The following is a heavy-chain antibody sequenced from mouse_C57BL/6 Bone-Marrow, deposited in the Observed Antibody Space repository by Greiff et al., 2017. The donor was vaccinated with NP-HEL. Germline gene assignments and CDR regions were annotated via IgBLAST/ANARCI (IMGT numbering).Heavy chain of an antibody. Sequence: QVQLQQPGAELVKPGASVKLSCKASGYTFTSYWMQWVKQRPGQGLEWIGEIDPSDSNTSYNQKFKGKATLTVDTSSSTAYMQLSSLTSEDSAVYYCFYYGNYYFDYWGQGTTLTVSS. J-gene: IGHJ2*01. D-gene: IGHD2-1*01. CDR3: FYYGNYYFDY. CDR1: GYTFTSYW. CDR2: IDPSDSNT. V-gene: IGHV1-50*01.